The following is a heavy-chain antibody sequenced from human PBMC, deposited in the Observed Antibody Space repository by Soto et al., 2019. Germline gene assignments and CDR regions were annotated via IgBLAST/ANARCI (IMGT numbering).Heavy chain of an antibody. CDR1: GYTFASHG. Sequence: QVQLVQSGAEVKKPGASVKVSCKGSGYTFASHGISWVRQAPGQGLEWMGWISADNSNRNYAEKFQGRATMTTDTSTSTAYLEVRSLRSDDTAVYYCARDAWQQCPGDYWGQGTLVTVSS. CDR3: ARDAWQQCPGDY. D-gene: IGHD2-2*01. CDR2: ISADNSNR. J-gene: IGHJ4*02. V-gene: IGHV1-18*01.